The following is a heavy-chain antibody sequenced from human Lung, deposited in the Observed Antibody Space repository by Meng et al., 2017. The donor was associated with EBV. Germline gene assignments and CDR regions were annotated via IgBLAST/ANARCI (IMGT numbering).Heavy chain of an antibody. Sequence: QVELQQGGAGLLKPSATLSLTCAVYGGSFSGYYWSWIRQPPGKGLEWIGEINDSGSTVYNPSLKSRLTISVDRSKSQFSLELSSVTAADTAVYYCARSTFDYWGQGTLVTVSS. CDR2: INDSGST. V-gene: IGHV4-34*01. CDR3: ARSTFDY. CDR1: GGSFSGYY. D-gene: IGHD1-26*01. J-gene: IGHJ4*02.